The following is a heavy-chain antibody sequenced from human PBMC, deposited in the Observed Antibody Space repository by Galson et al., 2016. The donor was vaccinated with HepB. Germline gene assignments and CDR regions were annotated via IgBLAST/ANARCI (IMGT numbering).Heavy chain of an antibody. D-gene: IGHD3-9*01. V-gene: IGHV2-5*02. CDR2: IYWDDED. Sequence: PALVKPTQTLTLTCSVSGISVPTFEVGVGWIRQSPGKAPEWLAIIYWDDEDRYSPSLKSRLTITRDTSKNQVVLTMINMDPEDTAIYYCIHDWDYNYGMDVWGHGTTVTVSS. CDR1: GISVPTFEVG. CDR3: IHDWDYNYGMDV. J-gene: IGHJ6*02.